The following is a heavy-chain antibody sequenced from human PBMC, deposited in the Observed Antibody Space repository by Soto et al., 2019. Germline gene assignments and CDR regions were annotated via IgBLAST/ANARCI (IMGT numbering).Heavy chain of an antibody. D-gene: IGHD6-13*01. CDR3: ARHGAYSTSVYYYYGMDV. V-gene: IGHV4-39*01. J-gene: IGHJ6*02. Sequence: SETLSLTCTVSCGAMNSTVYYWGWIRQPPGKGLEWIGSSNYGGPTYYSPSLQSRVTISLDTAKNHFSLNLRSVTAADTAVYYCARHGAYSTSVYYYYGMDVWGQGTTVTVSS. CDR2: SNYGGPT. CDR1: CGAMNSTVYY.